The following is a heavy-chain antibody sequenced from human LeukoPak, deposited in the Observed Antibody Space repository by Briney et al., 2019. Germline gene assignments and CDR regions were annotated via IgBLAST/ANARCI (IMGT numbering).Heavy chain of an antibody. J-gene: IGHJ5*02. CDR3: ARDGYNRLDWFDP. Sequence: SETLSLTCAVYVGSFSGYYWSWIRQPPGKGLEWIGYIYYSGSTNYNPSLKSRVTISVDTSKNQFSLKLSSVTAADTAVYYCARDGYNRLDWFDPWGQGTLVTVSS. D-gene: IGHD5-24*01. CDR2: IYYSGST. CDR1: VGSFSGYY. V-gene: IGHV4-34*01.